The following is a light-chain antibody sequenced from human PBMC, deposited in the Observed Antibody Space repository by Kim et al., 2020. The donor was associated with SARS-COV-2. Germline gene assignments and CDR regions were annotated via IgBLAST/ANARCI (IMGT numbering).Light chain of an antibody. V-gene: IGLV3-21*04. CDR3: QLWDSSINHYV. J-gene: IGLJ1*01. CDR1: NMGTKS. Sequence: PGKTATISCGGNNMGTKSVHWYQQKPGQAPVLVIYYDSDRPSGIPERFSGSNSGSTATLTISRVEAGDEADYYCQLWDSSINHYVFGAGTKVTVL. CDR2: YDS.